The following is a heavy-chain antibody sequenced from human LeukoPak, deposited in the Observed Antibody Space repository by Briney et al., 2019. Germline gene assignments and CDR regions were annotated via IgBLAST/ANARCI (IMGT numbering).Heavy chain of an antibody. V-gene: IGHV1-18*01. CDR1: GYTFTSYG. D-gene: IGHD2-15*01. J-gene: IGHJ4*02. CDR2: ISAYNGNT. CDR3: ARGKVVAATRGIDY. Sequence: ASVNVSCKAFGYTFTSYGISWVRQAPGQGLEWMGWISAYNGNTNYAQKLQGRVTMTTDTSTSTAYMELRSLRSEDTAVYYCARGKVVAATRGIDYWGQGTLVTVSS.